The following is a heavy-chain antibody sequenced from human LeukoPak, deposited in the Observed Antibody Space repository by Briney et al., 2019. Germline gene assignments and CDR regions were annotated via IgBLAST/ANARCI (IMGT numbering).Heavy chain of an antibody. D-gene: IGHD1-26*01. V-gene: IGHV3-23*01. CDR3: ARQNTPHGNFDY. J-gene: IGHJ4*02. CDR1: GFTISNYW. Sequence: AGGSLRLSCVGSGFTISNYWMHWVRQAPGTGLEWVSAISGSGGSTYYADSVKGRFTISRDNSKNTLYLQMNSLRAEDTAVYYCARQNTPHGNFDYWGQGTLVTVSA. CDR2: ISGSGGST.